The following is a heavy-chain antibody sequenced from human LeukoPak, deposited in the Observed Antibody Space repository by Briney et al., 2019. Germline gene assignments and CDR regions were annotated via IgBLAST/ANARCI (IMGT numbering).Heavy chain of an antibody. D-gene: IGHD3-10*01. CDR1: GGSISSYY. V-gene: IGHV4-59*01. J-gene: IGHJ4*02. CDR2: IYYSGST. CDR3: ATMVQGIYTYFGS. Sequence: SETLSLTCTVSGGSISSYYWSWIRQPPGKGLEWIGYIYYSGSTNYNPSLKSRVTISVDTSKNQLSLKLSSVTAADTAVYYCATMVQGIYTYFGSWGQGNLVAVSS.